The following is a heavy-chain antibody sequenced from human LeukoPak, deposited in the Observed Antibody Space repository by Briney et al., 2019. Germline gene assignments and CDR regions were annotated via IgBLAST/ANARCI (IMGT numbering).Heavy chain of an antibody. D-gene: IGHD6-19*01. Sequence: SETLSLTCTVSGGSISRSSYYWGWIRQPPGKGLEWIGSTYYGGGTYYSPSLKSRVTISVDPSKTHFSLRLSSVTAADTAMYYCARHQWLESNWFDPWGQGTLVTVSS. V-gene: IGHV4-39*01. J-gene: IGHJ5*02. CDR2: TYYGGGT. CDR1: GGSISRSSYY. CDR3: ARHQWLESNWFDP.